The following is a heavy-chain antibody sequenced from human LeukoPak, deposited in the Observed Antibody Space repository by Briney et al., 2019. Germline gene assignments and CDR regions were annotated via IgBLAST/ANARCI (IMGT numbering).Heavy chain of an antibody. CDR2: IYYSGST. V-gene: IGHV4-31*03. D-gene: IGHD3-10*02. CDR1: GGSISSGGYY. CDR3: AREQWSGSYLENWFDP. Sequence: SETLSLTCTVSGGSISSGGYYWSWIRQHPGKGLEWIGYIYYSGSTYYNPSLKSRVTISVDTSKNQFSLKLSSVTAADTAVYYCAREQWSGSYLENWFDPWGQGTLVTVSS. J-gene: IGHJ5*02.